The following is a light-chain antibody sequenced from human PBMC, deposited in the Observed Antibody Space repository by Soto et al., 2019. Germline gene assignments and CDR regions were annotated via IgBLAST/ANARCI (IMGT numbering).Light chain of an antibody. CDR1: NIGSKS. CDR3: QVWDSSSDHLYV. J-gene: IGLJ1*01. CDR2: DDS. Sequence: SYELTQPPSVSGAPGQTARITCGGNNIGSKSVHWYQQKPRQAAVLVVFDDSDRPSGIPERFSGSNSGNTATLTISRVEAGDEADYYCQVWDSSSDHLYVFGTGTKLTVL. V-gene: IGLV3-21*02.